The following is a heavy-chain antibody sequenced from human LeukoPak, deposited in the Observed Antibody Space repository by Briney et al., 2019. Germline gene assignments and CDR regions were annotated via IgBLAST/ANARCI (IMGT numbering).Heavy chain of an antibody. CDR1: GGSFSGYY. V-gene: IGHV4-34*01. Sequence: SETLSLTCAVYGGSFSGYYWSWIRQPPGKGLEWIGEINHSGSTNYNPSLKSRVTISVDTSKNQFSLKLSSVTAADTAVYYCARGPHYDVLTGYYNDAFDVWGQGTMVTVSS. D-gene: IGHD3-9*01. CDR2: INHSGST. J-gene: IGHJ3*01. CDR3: ARGPHYDVLTGYYNDAFDV.